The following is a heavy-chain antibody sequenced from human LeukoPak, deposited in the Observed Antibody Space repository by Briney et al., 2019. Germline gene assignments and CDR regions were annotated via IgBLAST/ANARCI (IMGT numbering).Heavy chain of an antibody. CDR3: AKNGDRGAYCTGGTCYPYFYYYMDV. Sequence: ASVKVSCKASGYTFTSYDINWVRQATGQGLEWMGGMNPNSGNTGYAQKFQGRVTMTRNTSISTAYMELSSLRSEDAAVYYCAKNGDRGAYCTGGTCYPYFYYYMDVWGKGTTVTI. CDR1: GYTFTSYD. CDR2: MNPNSGNT. V-gene: IGHV1-8*01. J-gene: IGHJ6*03. D-gene: IGHD2-15*01.